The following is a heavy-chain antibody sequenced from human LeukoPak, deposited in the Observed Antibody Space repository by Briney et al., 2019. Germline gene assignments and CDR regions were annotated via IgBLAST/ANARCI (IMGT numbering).Heavy chain of an antibody. V-gene: IGHV3-33*06. Sequence: GRSLRLSGAASGFTFSSYGMHWVRQAPGKGPEWVAVIWYDGSFKFYADSVKGRFTISRDTSKNTLYLEMNSLRAEDTAVYYCAKPNWNPETDWFGPWGQGTQVTVSS. CDR2: IWYDGSFK. J-gene: IGHJ5*02. D-gene: IGHD1-1*01. CDR1: GFTFSSYG. CDR3: AKPNWNPETDWFGP.